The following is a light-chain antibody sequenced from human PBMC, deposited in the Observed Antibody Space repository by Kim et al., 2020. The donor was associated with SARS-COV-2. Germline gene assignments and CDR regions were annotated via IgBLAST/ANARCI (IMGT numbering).Light chain of an antibody. CDR3: QAWDSSTVV. CDR1: KLGDKY. Sequence: SYELTQPPSVSVSPGQTASITCSGDKLGDKYACWYQQKPDQSPVQVIYQDSKRPSGIPERFSGSNSGNTATLTISGTQAMDEADYYCQAWDSSTVVFGGGTQLTVL. CDR2: QDS. J-gene: IGLJ2*01. V-gene: IGLV3-1*01.